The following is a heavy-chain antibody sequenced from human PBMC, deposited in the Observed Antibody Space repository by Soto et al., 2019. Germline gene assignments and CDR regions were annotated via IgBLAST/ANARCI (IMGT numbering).Heavy chain of an antibody. V-gene: IGHV4-34*01. CDR2: MSHSGGT. CDR1: GGFVSSGSYY. CDR3: ARVERGTATTVVDAFDI. D-gene: IGHD1-1*01. Sequence: QVQLQQWGAGLLKPSETLSLTCAVYGGFVSSGSYYWSWIRQPPGKGLEWIGEMSHSGGTHFNPSLKCRVTISVDTSKNQLSLKMRSVTAADTALYYCARVERGTATTVVDAFDIWGPGTMVTVSS. J-gene: IGHJ3*02.